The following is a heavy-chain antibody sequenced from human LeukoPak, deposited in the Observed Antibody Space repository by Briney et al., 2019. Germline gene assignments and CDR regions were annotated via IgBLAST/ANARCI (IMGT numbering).Heavy chain of an antibody. Sequence: PSETLSLTRTVSGGSISNYHWSWIRQPPGKGPEWIGYIHYSGTTNCNPSLKSRVTMSVDTSKNQFSLKLSSVTAADTAVYYCARHLYSGDSSFDYWGQGTLVTVSS. V-gene: IGHV4-59*08. CDR2: IHYSGTT. J-gene: IGHJ4*02. CDR1: GGSISNYH. CDR3: ARHLYSGDSSFDY. D-gene: IGHD1-26*01.